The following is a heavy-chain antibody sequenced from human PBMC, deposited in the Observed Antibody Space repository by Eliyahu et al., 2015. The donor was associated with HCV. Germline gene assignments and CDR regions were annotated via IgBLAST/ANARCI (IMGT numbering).Heavy chain of an antibody. V-gene: IGHV3-53*01. CDR2: IYSGGST. D-gene: IGHD6-13*01. CDR1: GFTVSSNY. J-gene: IGHJ2*01. CDR3: ARRYSSSWSDWYFDL. Sequence: EVQLVESGGGLIQPGGSLRLSCAASGFTVSSNYMSWVRQAPGKGLEWVSVIYSGGSTYYADSVKGRFTISRDNSKNTLYLQMNSLRAEDTAVYYCARRYSSSWSDWYFDLWGRGTLVTVSS.